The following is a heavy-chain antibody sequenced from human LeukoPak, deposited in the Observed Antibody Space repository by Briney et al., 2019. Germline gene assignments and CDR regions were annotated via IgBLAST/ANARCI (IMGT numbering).Heavy chain of an antibody. V-gene: IGHV5-51*01. CDR3: ARTVEMATIGFYY. CDR1: GYSLTSYW. D-gene: IGHD5-24*01. CDR2: IYPGDSDT. J-gene: IGHJ4*02. Sequence: GESLKISCKGSGYSLTSYWIGWVRQMPGKSLEWMGIIYPGDSDTRYSPSFQGQVTISADKSISTAYLQWSSLKASDTAMYYCARTVEMATIGFYYWGQGTLVTVSS.